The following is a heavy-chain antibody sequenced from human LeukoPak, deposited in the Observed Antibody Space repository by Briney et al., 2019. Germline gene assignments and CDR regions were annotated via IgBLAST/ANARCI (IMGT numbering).Heavy chain of an antibody. CDR2: IKQDGSEK. V-gene: IGHV3-7*01. CDR1: GFTCSDYW. D-gene: IGHD3-16*01. Sequence: GGSLRLSCAASGFTCSDYWRSWVRQAPGKGLEWVANIKQDGSEKYYVDSVEGRFTISRDNAENSLYLQMSSLRAEDTAVYYCARGPWGRYFDYWGQGTLVTASS. J-gene: IGHJ4*02. CDR3: ARGPWGRYFDY.